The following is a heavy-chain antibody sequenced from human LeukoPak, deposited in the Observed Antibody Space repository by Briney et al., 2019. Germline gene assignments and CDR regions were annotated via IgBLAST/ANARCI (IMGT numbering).Heavy chain of an antibody. D-gene: IGHD3-10*01. CDR3: ARGLAYYYGPGGYFDS. Sequence: SQTLSLTCGVSGGSISDTSSSWTWIRQPPGRGLEWIGFVSHNGGTFYSPSLGSRVTMSLDRSKNQFSLTLTFVTAADTAVYYCARGLAYYYGPGGYFDSWGQGTLVTVSS. CDR2: VSHNGGT. CDR1: GGSISDTSSS. J-gene: IGHJ4*02. V-gene: IGHV4-30-2*01.